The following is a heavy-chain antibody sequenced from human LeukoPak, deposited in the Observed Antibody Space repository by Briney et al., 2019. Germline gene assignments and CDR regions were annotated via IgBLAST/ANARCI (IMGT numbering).Heavy chain of an antibody. V-gene: IGHV1-2*02. J-gene: IGHJ4*02. CDR2: MNPNSGGT. CDR3: LFDDY. CDR1: GYTFTSYD. Sequence: ASVKVSCTASGYTFTSYDINWVRQATGQGLEWLGWMNPNSGGTNYAQKFQGRVTMTRDTSISTAYMELSRLRSDDTAVYYCLFDDYWGQGTLVTVSS.